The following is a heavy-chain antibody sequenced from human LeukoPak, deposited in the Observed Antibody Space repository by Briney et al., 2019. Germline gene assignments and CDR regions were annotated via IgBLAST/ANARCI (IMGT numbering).Heavy chain of an antibody. CDR1: GFTFSTYA. V-gene: IGHV3-23*01. J-gene: IGHJ3*02. CDR2: ISGSDGST. CDR3: AKVVTYYYDNDALDI. Sequence: GGSLRLSCTASGFTFSTYAMSWVRQAPGKGLEWVSAISGSDGSTYYADSVKGRFTISRDNSKNTVYLQMNSLRAEDTAVYYCAKVVTYYYDNDALDIWGQGTMVTVSS. D-gene: IGHD3-22*01.